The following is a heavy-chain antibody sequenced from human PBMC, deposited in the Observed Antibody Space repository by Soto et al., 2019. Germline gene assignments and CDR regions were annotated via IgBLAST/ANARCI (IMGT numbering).Heavy chain of an antibody. Sequence: SETLSLTCSVSGGSITSNHWWSWVRHALGKGLEWIGEIFHRGTSHHNPSLESRVTLSVDKSKNQFSLMLTSVTAADTAVYYCASKYCPSTICYLFDNWGQGALVTVSS. CDR2: IFHRGTS. CDR1: GGSITSNHW. V-gene: IGHV4-4*02. D-gene: IGHD2-15*01. CDR3: ASKYCPSTICYLFDN. J-gene: IGHJ4*02.